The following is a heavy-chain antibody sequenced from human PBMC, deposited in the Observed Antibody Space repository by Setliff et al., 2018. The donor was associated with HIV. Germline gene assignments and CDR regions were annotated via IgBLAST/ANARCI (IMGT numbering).Heavy chain of an antibody. D-gene: IGHD1-1*01. V-gene: IGHV4-39*01. Sequence: SETLSLTCTVSGGSISRSDYYWGWIRQPPGKGLEWIGSFYDGGSTYYNPSLKSRVPISVDTSKNQFSLNLSSLTAADTAVYYCARMDPRLTYNDYWGQGTLVTVSS. CDR3: ARMDPRLTYNDY. CDR1: GGSISRSDYY. J-gene: IGHJ4*02. CDR2: FYDGGST.